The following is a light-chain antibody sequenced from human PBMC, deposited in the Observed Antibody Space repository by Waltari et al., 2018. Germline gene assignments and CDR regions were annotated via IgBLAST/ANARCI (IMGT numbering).Light chain of an antibody. CDR2: DMA. V-gene: IGLV1-44*01. J-gene: IGLJ2*01. Sequence: QSVVTQPPSASGAPGQRVTIPCSGSSSNVGSNSIKWYQQLPGTAPKVVMYDMARRPSGVPDRFSGSRSGTTASLTISGLQSEDEADYYCSVWDDSLSGPVVGGGTKLTVL. CDR3: SVWDDSLSGPV. CDR1: SSNVGSNS.